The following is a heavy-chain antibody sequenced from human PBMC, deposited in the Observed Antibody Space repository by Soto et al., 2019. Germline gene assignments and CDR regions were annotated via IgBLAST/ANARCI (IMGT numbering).Heavy chain of an antibody. V-gene: IGHV3-74*01. J-gene: IGHJ4*02. D-gene: IGHD2-2*01. Sequence: EVQLVESGGGLVQPGGSLRLSCAASGFTFSSYWMHWVRQVPGKRLVWVSRIKSDGTSTDYADSVKGRFTISRDNAKNRLYLQMNSLRVEDTAVYYCVRDRSTCKDYWGQGTLVTVS. CDR2: IKSDGTST. CDR3: VRDRSTCKDY. CDR1: GFTFSSYW.